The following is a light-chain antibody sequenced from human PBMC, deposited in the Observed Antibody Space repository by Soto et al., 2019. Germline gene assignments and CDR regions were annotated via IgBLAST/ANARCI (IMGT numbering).Light chain of an antibody. Sequence: QSALTQPASVSGSPGQSITISCTGTSSDVGGYNYVSWYQQHPGKAPKVIIYEVSNRPSGVSNRFSGSKSGNTASLTISGLQAEDEADYCCSSYTSTNTWIFGGGTKLTVL. CDR3: SSYTSTNTWI. V-gene: IGLV2-14*01. CDR1: SSDVGGYNY. CDR2: EVS. J-gene: IGLJ2*01.